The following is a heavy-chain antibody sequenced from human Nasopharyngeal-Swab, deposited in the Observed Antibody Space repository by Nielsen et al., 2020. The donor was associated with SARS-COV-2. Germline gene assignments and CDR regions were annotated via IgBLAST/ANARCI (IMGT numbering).Heavy chain of an antibody. CDR1: GFTFSSYW. Sequence: GGSLRLSCAASGFTFSSYWMHWVRQAPGKGLVWVARIKSDGSSTSYADSVKGRFTISRDNAKNTLYLQMNRLRAEDTAVYYCARAYYFDSWGQGTLVTVSS. CDR2: IKSDGSST. V-gene: IGHV3-74*01. J-gene: IGHJ4*02. CDR3: ARAYYFDS.